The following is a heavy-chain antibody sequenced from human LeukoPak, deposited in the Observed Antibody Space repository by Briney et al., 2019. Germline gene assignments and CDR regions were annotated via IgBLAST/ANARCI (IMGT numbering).Heavy chain of an antibody. V-gene: IGHV4-4*07. CDR1: GGSISSYY. J-gene: IGHJ4*02. CDR2: MYSSGTT. CDR3: ARDVGGYNYGYYLDS. D-gene: IGHD5-18*01. Sequence: KASETLSLTCTVSGGSISSYYWNWIRQPAGKGLEWIGRMYSSGTTSYNSSLKSRVTMSVDTSRNQFSLKLSSVTAADTAVYYCARDVGGYNYGYYLDSWGQGTLVTVSS.